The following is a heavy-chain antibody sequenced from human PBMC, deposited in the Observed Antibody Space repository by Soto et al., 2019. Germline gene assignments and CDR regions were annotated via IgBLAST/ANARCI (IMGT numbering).Heavy chain of an antibody. CDR1: GVSFTGYY. CDR2: INHSGSI. CDR3: ATTYYNFWSGYRNMYYIDY. J-gene: IGHJ4*02. D-gene: IGHD3-3*01. V-gene: IGHV4-34*01. Sequence: NPSETLSLTCAVYGVSFTGYYWSWIRQPPGKGLEWIGEINHSGSINYSPSLKSRVSISADTSKNQFSLKLISVTAADTAVYYCATTYYNFWSGYRNMYYIDYWGQGTLVTVSS.